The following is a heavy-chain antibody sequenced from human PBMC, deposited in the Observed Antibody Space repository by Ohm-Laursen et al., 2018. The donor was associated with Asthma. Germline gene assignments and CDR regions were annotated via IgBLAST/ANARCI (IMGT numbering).Heavy chain of an antibody. CDR1: GFTFSSYA. J-gene: IGHJ1*01. Sequence: SLRLSCTASGFTFSSYAMHWVRQAPGKGLEWVAVISYDGSNKYYADSVKGRFTISRDNSKNTLYLQMNSLRAEDTAVYYCARDVVPAAMDEYFQHWGQGTLVTVSS. V-gene: IGHV3-30-3*01. CDR2: ISYDGSNK. CDR3: ARDVVPAAMDEYFQH. D-gene: IGHD2-2*01.